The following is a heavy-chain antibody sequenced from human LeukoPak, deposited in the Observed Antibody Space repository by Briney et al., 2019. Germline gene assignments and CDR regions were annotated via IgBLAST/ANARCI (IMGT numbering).Heavy chain of an antibody. CDR2: IYYSGST. Sequence: SETLSLTCTVSGGSISSYYWSWIRQPPGKGLVWIGYIYYSGSTNYNPSLKSRVTISVDTSKNQFSLKLSSVTAADTAVYYCARVGVYSSSRRGAFDYWGQGTLVTVSS. D-gene: IGHD6-6*01. J-gene: IGHJ4*02. V-gene: IGHV4-59*12. CDR3: ARVGVYSSSRRGAFDY. CDR1: GGSISSYY.